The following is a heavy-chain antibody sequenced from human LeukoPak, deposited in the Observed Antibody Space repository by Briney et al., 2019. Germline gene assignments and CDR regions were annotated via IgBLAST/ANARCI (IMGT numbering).Heavy chain of an antibody. J-gene: IGHJ3*02. V-gene: IGHV3-23*01. Sequence: GGSLRLSCAASGFTFTTYAMTWVRQAPGKGLEWVTDLSSSGGSTYYADSVKGRFTISRDNPKNTLYLQMNSLRAEDTAVYYCAKALGYYDTSGYFRPFDIWGQGTVVTVSS. CDR2: LSSSGGST. D-gene: IGHD3-22*01. CDR1: GFTFTTYA. CDR3: AKALGYYDTSGYFRPFDI.